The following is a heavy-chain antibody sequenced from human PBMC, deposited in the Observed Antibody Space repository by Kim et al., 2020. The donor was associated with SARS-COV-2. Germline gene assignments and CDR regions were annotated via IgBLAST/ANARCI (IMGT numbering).Heavy chain of an antibody. V-gene: IGHV3-23*01. Sequence: GSLRLSCAASGFTFSNYAMSWVRQAPGKGLEWVSTISGSGGSTYYADSVKGRFTISRDNSKNTLYLQMNSLRAEDTAVYYCAKDPHYDFWSGYCFDYWGQGTLVTVSS. CDR2: ISGSGGST. D-gene: IGHD3-3*01. CDR1: GFTFSNYA. J-gene: IGHJ4*02. CDR3: AKDPHYDFWSGYCFDY.